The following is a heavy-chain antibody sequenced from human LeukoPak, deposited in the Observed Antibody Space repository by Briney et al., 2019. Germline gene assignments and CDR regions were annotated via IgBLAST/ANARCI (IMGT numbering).Heavy chain of an antibody. CDR2: IYYSGST. D-gene: IGHD3-10*01. J-gene: IGHJ5*02. V-gene: IGHV4-31*03. CDR3: ARVPGVRGVLFDP. CDR1: GGSISSGGYY. Sequence: PSQTLSLTCTVSGGSISSGGYYWSWIRQHPGKGLEWIGYIYYSGSTYYNPSLKSRVTISVDTSKNQFSLKLSSVTAADTAVYYCARVPGVRGVLFDPWGQGTLVTVSS.